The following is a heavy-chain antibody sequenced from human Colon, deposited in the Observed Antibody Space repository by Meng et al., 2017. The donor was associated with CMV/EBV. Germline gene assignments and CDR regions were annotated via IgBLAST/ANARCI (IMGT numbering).Heavy chain of an antibody. Sequence: GPIISRGCSWGWIREPAGKGLGLSGNVSYREGNDYNPSLKSRVTISVETSKNQFSLRLKSVTAADTDVYYCARETGKFWSGGSNPIHWGQGTLVTVSS. CDR2: VSYREGN. CDR1: GPIISRGCS. J-gene: IGHJ4*02. V-gene: IGHV4-39*07. CDR3: ARETGKFWSGGSNPIH. D-gene: IGHD3-3*01.